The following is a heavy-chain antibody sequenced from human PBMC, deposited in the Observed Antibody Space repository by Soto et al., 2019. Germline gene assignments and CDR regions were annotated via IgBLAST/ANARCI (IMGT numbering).Heavy chain of an antibody. D-gene: IGHD6-6*01. V-gene: IGHV5-10-1*01. J-gene: IGHJ6*02. CDR3: AGGGSSSYYYYGMDV. CDR2: VVPSDSYT. Sequence: ESLKISRQGSWYSFTRYWLRRVRQMPGQGVGGGGGVVPSDSYTNCSPSFQGHVTSSAEKSISTAYLQWSSLKASDTAMYYCAGGGSSSYYYYGMDVWGQGTTVTVSS. CDR1: WYSFTRYW.